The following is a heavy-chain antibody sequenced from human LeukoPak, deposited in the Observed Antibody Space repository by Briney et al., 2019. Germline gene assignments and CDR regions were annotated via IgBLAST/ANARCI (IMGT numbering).Heavy chain of an antibody. J-gene: IGHJ5*02. CDR2: INPNSGGT. Sequence: GASVKVSCKASGYTFTGYYMHWVRQAPGQGLEWMGWINPNSGGTNYAQKFQGRVTMTRDTSISTAYMELSRLRSDDTAVYYCARDRRGAVAGFDPWGQGTLVTVSS. V-gene: IGHV1-2*02. CDR3: ARDRRGAVAGFDP. CDR1: GYTFTGYY. D-gene: IGHD6-19*01.